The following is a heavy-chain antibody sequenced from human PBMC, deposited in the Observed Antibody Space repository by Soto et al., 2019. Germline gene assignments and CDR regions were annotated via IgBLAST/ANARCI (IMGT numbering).Heavy chain of an antibody. J-gene: IGHJ4*02. D-gene: IGHD3-10*01. CDR3: ARGQVLWVGESGNIDFDY. Sequence: QVQLVQSGAEVKKPGASVKVSCKASGYTFTSYGISWVRQAPGQGLEWMGWISAYNGNTNYAQKLQGRVTMTTDTAKSTAYMEVRSLRSEDTAVYYCARGQVLWVGESGNIDFDYWGQGTLVTVSS. V-gene: IGHV1-18*01. CDR2: ISAYNGNT. CDR1: GYTFTSYG.